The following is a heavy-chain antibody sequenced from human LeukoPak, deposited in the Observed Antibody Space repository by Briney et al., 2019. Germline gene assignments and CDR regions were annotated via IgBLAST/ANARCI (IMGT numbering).Heavy chain of an antibody. CDR2: ISGSGGST. J-gene: IGHJ4*02. Sequence: GGSLRLSCAASGFTFSSYAMSWVRQAPGEGLEWVSAISGSGGSTYYADSVKGRFTISRDNSKNTPYLQMNSLRAEDTAVYYCAGGLRYFDWLLKREIGGYFDYWGQGTLVTVFS. D-gene: IGHD3-9*01. CDR1: GFTFSSYA. V-gene: IGHV3-23*01. CDR3: AGGLRYFDWLLKREIGGYFDY.